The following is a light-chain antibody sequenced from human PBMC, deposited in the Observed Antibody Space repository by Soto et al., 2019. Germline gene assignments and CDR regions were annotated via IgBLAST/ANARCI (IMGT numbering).Light chain of an antibody. CDR3: QQYDSSPNT. V-gene: IGKV3-20*01. CDR1: QSVSYRL. J-gene: IGKJ5*01. Sequence: ENVLTQSPGTLSLSPGERATLSCSASQSVSYRLLAWYQHKPGQAPRLLIYGASTRATGIPDRFTGSGSGTDFTLTVSRLEPEDFAVYYCQQYDSSPNTFGQGTRLEIK. CDR2: GAS.